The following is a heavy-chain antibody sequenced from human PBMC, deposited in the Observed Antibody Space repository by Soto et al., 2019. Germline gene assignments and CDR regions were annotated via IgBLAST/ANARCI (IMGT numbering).Heavy chain of an antibody. Sequence: VQVVESGGGLVKPGGSLRLSCSFTFSMYSMNWVRQAPGKGLEWVASISSGGTYIKYADSVQGRFTISRDNAKNSVSLQMNSLRVEDTAVYFCTREEGGSYDSWFHPWGQGTLVTVSS. CDR1: FTFSMYS. CDR2: ISSGGTYI. D-gene: IGHD1-26*01. V-gene: IGHV3-21*01. CDR3: TREEGGSYDSWFHP. J-gene: IGHJ5*02.